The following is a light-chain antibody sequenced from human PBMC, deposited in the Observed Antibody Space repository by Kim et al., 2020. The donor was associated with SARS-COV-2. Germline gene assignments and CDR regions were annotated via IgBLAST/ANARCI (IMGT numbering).Light chain of an antibody. CDR3: QQHSSWPLT. CDR1: HSINSC. J-gene: IGKJ4*01. CDR2: DAS. Sequence: LSPGARAILSCRASHSINSCLAWYQQKPCQAPRLLISDASTRATGIPPRFSGIGSGTDFTLTLSSLEPEDFAVYYCQQHSSWPLTFGGGTKVDIK. V-gene: IGKV3-11*01.